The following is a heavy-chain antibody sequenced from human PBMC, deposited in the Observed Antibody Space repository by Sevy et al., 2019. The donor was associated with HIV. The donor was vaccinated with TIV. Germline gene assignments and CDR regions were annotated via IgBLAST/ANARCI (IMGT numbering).Heavy chain of an antibody. CDR1: GFTFSTYE. J-gene: IGHJ4*02. CDR3: ARGEWGGVNY. V-gene: IGHV3-48*03. D-gene: IGHD3-16*01. Sequence: GGSLRLSCVASGFTFSTYEMNWVRQAPGKGLEWVSYISSSGSTIYYADSVKGRFTISRDNAKNSLYLQMNSLRAEDMAVFYRARGEWGGVNYWGQGTLVTVSS. CDR2: ISSSGSTI.